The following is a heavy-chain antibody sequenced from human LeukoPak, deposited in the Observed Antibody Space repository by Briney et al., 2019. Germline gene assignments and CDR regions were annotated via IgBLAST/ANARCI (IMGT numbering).Heavy chain of an antibody. D-gene: IGHD3-22*01. CDR3: AKVADSSGYYYFDY. Sequence: GGSLRLSCAASGFTFSSYWMSWVRQAPGKGLEWVANIKQDGSEKYYVDSVKGRFTISRDNSKNTLYLQMNSLRAEDTAVYYCAKVADSSGYYYFDYWGQGTLVTVSS. CDR1: GFTFSSYW. CDR2: IKQDGSEK. V-gene: IGHV3-7*03. J-gene: IGHJ4*02.